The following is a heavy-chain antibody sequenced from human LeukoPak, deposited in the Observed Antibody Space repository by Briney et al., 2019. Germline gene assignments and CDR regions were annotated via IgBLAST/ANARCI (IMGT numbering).Heavy chain of an antibody. Sequence: PGGSLRLSCAASGFTFSSYGMNWVRQAPGKGLEWVSYISSSTSSIYYADSVKGRFTISRDNAKNSLYLQMNSLRAEDTAVYYCTRAVATTGCATFSSGPGTLFTVSS. CDR3: TRAVATTGCATFS. J-gene: IGHJ5*02. CDR2: ISSSTSSI. V-gene: IGHV3-48*01. CDR1: GFTFSSYG. D-gene: IGHD5-12*01.